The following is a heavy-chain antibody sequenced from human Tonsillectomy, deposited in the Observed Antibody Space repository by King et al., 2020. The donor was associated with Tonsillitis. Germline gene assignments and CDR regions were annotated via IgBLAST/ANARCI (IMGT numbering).Heavy chain of an antibody. CDR2: INHSGST. V-gene: IGHV4-34*01. CDR3: ARGRRSSRRFDY. Sequence: VQLQQWGAGLLKPSETLSLTCAVYGGSFSGYYWSWIRQPPGKGLEWIGEINHSGSTNYNPSLKSRVTISVDTSKNQFSLKLSSVTAADTAVYYCARGRRSSRRFDYWGQGTLVTVSS. J-gene: IGHJ4*02. CDR1: GGSFSGYY. D-gene: IGHD6-13*01.